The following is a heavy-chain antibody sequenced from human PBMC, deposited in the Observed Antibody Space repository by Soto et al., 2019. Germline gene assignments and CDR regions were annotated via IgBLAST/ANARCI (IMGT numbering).Heavy chain of an antibody. CDR1: GFSFSGSA. Sequence: QPGGSLRLSCAASGFSFSGSAMHWVRQASGKGLQWVGRIGSKANSYATAYTASVKGRFTISRDDSKNTAYLQMNSLKTEDTAVYYCRGTSSGSPDYWGRGTLVTVSS. J-gene: IGHJ4*02. D-gene: IGHD1-26*01. CDR3: RGTSSGSPDY. V-gene: IGHV3-73*01. CDR2: IGSKANSYAT.